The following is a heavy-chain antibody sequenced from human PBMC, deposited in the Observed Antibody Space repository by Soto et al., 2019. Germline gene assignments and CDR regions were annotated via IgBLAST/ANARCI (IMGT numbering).Heavy chain of an antibody. V-gene: IGHV3-23*01. D-gene: IGHD3-10*01. CDR1: GFTFSSYA. J-gene: IGHJ4*02. CDR3: AKAGDRITMVRGVSDY. CDR2: ISGSGGST. Sequence: GGSLRLSCAASGFTFSSYAMSWVRQAPGQGLEWVSAISGSGGSTYYADSVKGRFTISRDNSKNTLYLQMNSLRAEDTAVYYCAKAGDRITMVRGVSDYWGQGTLVTVSS.